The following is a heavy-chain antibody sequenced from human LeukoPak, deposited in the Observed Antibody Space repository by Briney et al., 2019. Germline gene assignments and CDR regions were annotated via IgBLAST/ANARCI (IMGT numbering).Heavy chain of an antibody. D-gene: IGHD2-2*01. V-gene: IGHV3-23*01. CDR2: ISGSGGST. CDR1: GFTFSSYA. J-gene: IGHJ4*02. Sequence: PGGSLRLSCAASGFTFSSYAMSWVRQAPGKGLEWGSAISGSGGSTYYADSVKGRFTISRDNSKNTLYLQMNSLRAEDTAVYYCAKEKGYCSSTSCPGDYWGQGTLVTVSS. CDR3: AKEKGYCSSTSCPGDY.